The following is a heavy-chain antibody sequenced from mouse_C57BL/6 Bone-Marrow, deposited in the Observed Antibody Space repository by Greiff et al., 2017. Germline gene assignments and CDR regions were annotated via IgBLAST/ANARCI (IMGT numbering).Heavy chain of an antibody. CDR3: AREITTCDY. CDR2: INPYNGGT. D-gene: IGHD2-4*01. J-gene: IGHJ2*01. CDR1: GYPFTDYY. Sequence: EVQLQQSGPVLVKPGASVKMSCKASGYPFTDYYMNWVKQSPGKSLEWIGVINPYNGGTSYNQKFKGKATLTVDKSSSTAYMELNSLTSEDSAVYYCAREITTCDYWGQGTTLTVSS. V-gene: IGHV1-19*01.